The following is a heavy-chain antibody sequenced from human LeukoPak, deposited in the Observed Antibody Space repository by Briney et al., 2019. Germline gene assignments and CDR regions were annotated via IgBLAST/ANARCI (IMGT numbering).Heavy chain of an antibody. CDR3: ARNSRPQGNYYYYYMDV. J-gene: IGHJ6*03. CDR1: GGSISSYY. CDR2: IYYSGST. V-gene: IGHV4-59*01. Sequence: SETLSLTCTVSGGSISSYYWSWIRQPPGKGLEWIGYIYYSGSTNYNPSLKSRVTISVDTSKNQFSLKLSSVTAADTAVYYCARNSRPQGNYYYYYMDVWGKGTTVTVSS.